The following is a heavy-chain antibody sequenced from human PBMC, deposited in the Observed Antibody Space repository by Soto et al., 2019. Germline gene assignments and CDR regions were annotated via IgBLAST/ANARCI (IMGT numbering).Heavy chain of an antibody. CDR2: INGGGDSS. CDR3: AKTSCCYTEIDY. Sequence: GGSLRLSCATSGFPFSSYSMAWVRQAPGRGLEWVSVINGGGDSSMYRDSVKGRFTISRDNSKNILYLQMNSLRAEDTAVYYCAKTSCCYTEIDYWGQGTLVTVSS. V-gene: IGHV3-23*01. D-gene: IGHD2-2*02. J-gene: IGHJ4*02. CDR1: GFPFSSYS.